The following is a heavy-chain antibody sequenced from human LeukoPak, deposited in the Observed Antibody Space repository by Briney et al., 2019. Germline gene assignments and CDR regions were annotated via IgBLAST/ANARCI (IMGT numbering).Heavy chain of an antibody. J-gene: IGHJ3*02. CDR3: LYDSSGYSRWDDAFDI. CDR1: GGTFSSYA. D-gene: IGHD3-22*01. CDR2: IIPILGIA. V-gene: IGHV1-69*04. Sequence: SVKVSCKASGGTFSSYAISWVRQAPGQGLEWMGRIIPILGIANYAQKFQGRVTITADKSTSTAYMELSGLRSEDTAVYYCLYDSSGYSRWDDAFDIWGQGTMVTVSS.